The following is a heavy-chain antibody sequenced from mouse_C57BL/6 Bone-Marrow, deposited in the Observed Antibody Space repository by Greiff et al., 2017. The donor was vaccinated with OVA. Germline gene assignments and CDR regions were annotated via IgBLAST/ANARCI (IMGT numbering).Heavy chain of an antibody. J-gene: IGHJ2*01. D-gene: IGHD2-4*01. Sequence: VQLQQPGAELVMPGASVKLSCKASGYTFTSYWMHWVKQRPGQGLEWIGEIDPSDSYTNYNQKFKGKSTLTVDKSSSTAYMQLSSLTSEDSAVYYCARSHYYDYDEDYWGQGTTLTVSS. CDR3: ARSHYYDYDEDY. CDR1: GYTFTSYW. V-gene: IGHV1-69*01. CDR2: IDPSDSYT.